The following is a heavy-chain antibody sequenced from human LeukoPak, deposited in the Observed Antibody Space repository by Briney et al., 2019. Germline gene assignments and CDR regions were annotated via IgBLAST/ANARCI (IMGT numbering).Heavy chain of an antibody. J-gene: IGHJ4*02. D-gene: IGHD3-22*01. CDR2: ITSSSSHI. CDR1: GFTFSSYT. V-gene: IGHV3-21*01. CDR3: ARLRGYYFDY. Sequence: GGSLRLSCAASGFTFSSYTMNWVRQAPGKGLEWVSSITSSSSHIYYADSVKGRFTISRDNAKNSLFLQMSSLRAEDTAVYYCARLRGYYFDYWGQGTLVTVSS.